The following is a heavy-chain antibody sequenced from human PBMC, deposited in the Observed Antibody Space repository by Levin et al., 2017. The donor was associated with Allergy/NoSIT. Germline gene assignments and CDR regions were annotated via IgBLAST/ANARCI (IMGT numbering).Heavy chain of an antibody. CDR2: INTNTGNP. V-gene: IGHV7-4-1*02. J-gene: IGHJ5*02. D-gene: IGHD6-19*01. CDR3: ARGLGAVAGTKKENWFDP. CDR1: GYTFTSYA. Sequence: GESLKISCKASGYTFTSYAMNWVRQAPGQGLEWMGWINTNTGNPTYAQGFTGRFVFSLDTSVSTAYLQISSPKAEDTAVYYCARGLGAVAGTKKENWFDPWGQGTLVTVSS.